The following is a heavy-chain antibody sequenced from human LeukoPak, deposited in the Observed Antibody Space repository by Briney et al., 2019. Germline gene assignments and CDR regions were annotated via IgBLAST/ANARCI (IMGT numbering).Heavy chain of an antibody. V-gene: IGHV3-74*01. J-gene: IGHJ4*02. D-gene: IGHD4-17*01. CDR2: INSDGSST. CDR1: GFTFSTYW. CDR3: VTGTVTWDY. Sequence: HPGGSLRLSCAASGFTFSTYWMHWVRQAPGKGLVWVSHINSDGSSTSYADSVKGRFTISRDNAKNTLYLQMNSLTAEDTAVYYCVTGTVTWDYWGQGTLVTVSS.